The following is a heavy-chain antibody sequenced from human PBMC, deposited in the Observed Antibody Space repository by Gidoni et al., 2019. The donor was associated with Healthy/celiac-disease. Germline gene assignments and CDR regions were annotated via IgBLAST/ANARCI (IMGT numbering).Heavy chain of an antibody. J-gene: IGHJ6*02. CDR1: GYSFTSYW. V-gene: IGHV5-51*01. Sequence: EVQLVQSGAEVKKPGESLKISCKGSGYSFTSYWIGWVRQMPGKGLEWMGIIYPGDSDTRYSPSFQGQVTISADKSISTAYLQWSSLKASDTAMYYCARIVPDCTNGVCYTNYYYYGMDVWGQGTTVTVSS. D-gene: IGHD2-8*01. CDR3: ARIVPDCTNGVCYTNYYYYGMDV. CDR2: IYPGDSDT.